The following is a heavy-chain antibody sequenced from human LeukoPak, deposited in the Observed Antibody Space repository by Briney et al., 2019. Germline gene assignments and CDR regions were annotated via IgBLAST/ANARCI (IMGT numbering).Heavy chain of an antibody. CDR2: IIPIFGTA. Sequence: SVKVSCKASGGTFSSYAISWVRQAPGQGLEWMGRIIPIFGTANYAQKFQGRVTITTDESTSTAYMELSSLRSEDTAVYYCARDLGYYYDSSGYYYGKTGDAFDIWGQGTMVTVSS. CDR1: GGTFSSYA. V-gene: IGHV1-69*05. CDR3: ARDLGYYYDSSGYYYGKTGDAFDI. D-gene: IGHD3-22*01. J-gene: IGHJ3*02.